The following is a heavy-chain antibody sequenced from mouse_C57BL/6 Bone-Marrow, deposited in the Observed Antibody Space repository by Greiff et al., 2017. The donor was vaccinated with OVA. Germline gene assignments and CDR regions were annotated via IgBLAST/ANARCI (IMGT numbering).Heavy chain of an antibody. CDR1: GFSFNTYA. Sequence: DVKLVESGGGLVQPKGSLKLSCAASGFSFNTYAMNWVRQAPGKGLEWVARIRSKSNNYATYYADSVKDRFTISRDDSESMLYLQMNNLKTEDTAMYYCVRHGPYGNYYWYFDVWGTGTTVTVSS. CDR3: VRHGPYGNYYWYFDV. CDR2: IRSKSNNYAT. J-gene: IGHJ1*03. V-gene: IGHV10-1*01. D-gene: IGHD2-1*01.